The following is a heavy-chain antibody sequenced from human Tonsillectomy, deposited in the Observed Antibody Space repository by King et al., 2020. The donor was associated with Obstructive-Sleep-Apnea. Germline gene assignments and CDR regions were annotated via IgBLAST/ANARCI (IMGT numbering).Heavy chain of an antibody. CDR1: GFTFRSYA. CDR2: ISGSGRT. Sequence: VQLVESGGGLVQPGGSLRLSCAGSGFTFRSYAMSWVRQAPGKGLEWGSGISGSGRTYYAGSVKGRFTISRDNSKNTVYLQMNSLRDEDTAVYYCAKDSMDYDTLTGPVDYWGQGTLVTVSS. D-gene: IGHD3-9*01. V-gene: IGHV3-23*04. CDR3: AKDSMDYDTLTGPVDY. J-gene: IGHJ4*02.